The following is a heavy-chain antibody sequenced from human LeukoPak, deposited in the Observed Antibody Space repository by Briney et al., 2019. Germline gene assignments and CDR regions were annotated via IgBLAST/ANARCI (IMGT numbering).Heavy chain of an antibody. J-gene: IGHJ4*02. D-gene: IGHD5-18*01. CDR2: IYYSKNT. Sequence: WVRPPPGKGREWIGSIYYSKNTYYNPALKSRVTLSADTSKNQFSLTLGSVSATDTAVYYCVSPRGFSYGYFDYWGQGTLVTVSS. CDR3: VSPRGFSYGYFDY. V-gene: IGHV4-39*01.